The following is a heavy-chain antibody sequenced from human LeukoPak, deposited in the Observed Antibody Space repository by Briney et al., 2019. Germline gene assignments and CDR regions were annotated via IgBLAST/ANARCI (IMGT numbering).Heavy chain of an antibody. CDR2: ISYDGSNK. CDR3: AKGDTAYYYFDY. J-gene: IGHJ4*02. CDR1: GFTFSSYG. V-gene: IGHV3-30*18. Sequence: PGRSLRLSCAASGFTFSSYGMHWVRQAPGKGLEWVAVISYDGSNKYYADSVKGRFTISRDNSKNTLYLQMNSLRAEDTAVYYCAKGDTAYYYFDYWGQGTLVTVSS. D-gene: IGHD1-26*01.